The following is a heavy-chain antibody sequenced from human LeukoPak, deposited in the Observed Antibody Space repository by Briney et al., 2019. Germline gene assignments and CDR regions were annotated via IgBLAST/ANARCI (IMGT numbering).Heavy chain of an antibody. D-gene: IGHD3-16*01. CDR3: ARDLGLYGRLDC. CDR1: GVTVSSNY. J-gene: IGHJ4*02. Sequence: GGSLRLSCAASGVTVSSNYMSSVRQAPGKGVAWVSVIYSGGYTYYVDSVNGRFTISSDNSKYTVYVKMNSLGAEVTDVYFCARDLGLYGRLDCWGQGTLVTVSS. CDR2: IYSGGYT. V-gene: IGHV3-66*01.